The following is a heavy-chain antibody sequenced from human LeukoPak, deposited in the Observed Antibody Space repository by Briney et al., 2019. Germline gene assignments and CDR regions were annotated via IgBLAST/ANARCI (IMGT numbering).Heavy chain of an antibody. J-gene: IGHJ3*02. CDR2: IYSSGNT. CDR1: GGSISTTNYY. V-gene: IGHV4-39*07. D-gene: IGHD5-18*01. CDR3: ARRMDTAMVTGSAFDI. Sequence: SETLSLTCTVSGGSISTTNYYWGWIRQPPGRDLEWIGSIYSSGNTYYNPSLESRVTISVDKSKNQFSLKLSSVTAADTAVYYCARRMDTAMVTGSAFDIWGQGTMVTVSS.